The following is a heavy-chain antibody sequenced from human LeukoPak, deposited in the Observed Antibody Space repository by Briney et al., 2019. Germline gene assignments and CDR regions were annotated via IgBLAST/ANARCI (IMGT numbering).Heavy chain of an antibody. J-gene: IGHJ6*02. D-gene: IGHD3-22*01. CDR1: GFTFNNYA. CDR2: ISYDGSNK. Sequence: GGSLRLSCAVSGFTFNNYAMHWVRQAPGKGLEWVAVISYDGSNKYYADSVKGRFTISRDNSKNTLYLQMNSLRAEDTAVYYCARAKRSRGSGGGMDVWGQGTTVTVSS. V-gene: IGHV3-30*04. CDR3: ARAKRSRGSGGGMDV.